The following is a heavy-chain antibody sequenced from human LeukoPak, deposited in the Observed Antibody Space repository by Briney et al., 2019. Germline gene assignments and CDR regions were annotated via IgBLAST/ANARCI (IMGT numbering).Heavy chain of an antibody. CDR3: AKGVCGSIACHLDY. J-gene: IGHJ4*02. D-gene: IGHD2-2*01. CDR2: ISETGDKT. CDR1: GFSFSSYA. V-gene: IGHV3-23*01. Sequence: GGSLRLSCAASGFSFSSYAMSWVRQAPGKGLEWASIISETGDKTYYADSVEGRFTISRDNSKNTLYLQLNSLRAEDTAAFYCAKGVCGSIACHLDYWGQGTLVTVSS.